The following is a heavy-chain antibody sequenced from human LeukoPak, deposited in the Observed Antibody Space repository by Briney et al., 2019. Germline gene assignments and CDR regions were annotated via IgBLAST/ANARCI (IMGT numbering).Heavy chain of an antibody. V-gene: IGHV4-39*07. D-gene: IGHD2-2*01. J-gene: IGHJ5*02. CDR1: GGSISSSTKY. CDR3: ARTTEDCSSTSCYQYWFDP. CDR2: VYYSGST. Sequence: SETLPLTCTVSGGSISSSTKYWGWIRQPPGKGLEWIASVYYSGSTYYNPSLKSRVTISVDTSKNQFSLKLNSVTAADTAVYYCARTTEDCSSTSCYQYWFDPWGQGTLVTVSS.